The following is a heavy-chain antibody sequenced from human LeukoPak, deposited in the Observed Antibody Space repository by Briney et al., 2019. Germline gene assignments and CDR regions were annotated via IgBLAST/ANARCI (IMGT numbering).Heavy chain of an antibody. CDR3: ATPTYYYGSGSYYFDY. J-gene: IGHJ4*02. CDR1: GYTLTELS. V-gene: IGHV1-24*01. D-gene: IGHD3-10*01. CDR2: FDPEDGET. Sequence: ASVKVSCKVSGYTLTELSMHWVRQAPGQGLEWMGGFDPEDGETIYAQKFQGRVTMTEDTSTDTAYMELSSLRSEDTAVYYCATPTYYYGSGSYYFDYWGQGTPVTVSS.